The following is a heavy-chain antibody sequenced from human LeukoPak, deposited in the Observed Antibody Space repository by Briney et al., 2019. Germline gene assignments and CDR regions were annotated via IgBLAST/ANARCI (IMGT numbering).Heavy chain of an antibody. D-gene: IGHD4-23*01. CDR2: IHYSGST. J-gene: IGHJ5*02. CDR1: GGSISSYY. V-gene: IGHV4-59*01. CDR3: ARGGNAFGP. Sequence: SETLSLTCTVSGGSISSYYWSWIRQPPGKGLEWIGYIHYSGSTSYNPSLKSRVTMSVDTSKNQFSLKVTSVTAADAAVYYCARGGNAFGPWGQGTVVTVSS.